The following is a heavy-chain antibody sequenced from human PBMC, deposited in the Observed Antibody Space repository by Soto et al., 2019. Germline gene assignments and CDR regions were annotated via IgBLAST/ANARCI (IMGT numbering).Heavy chain of an antibody. J-gene: IGHJ4*02. Sequence: SETLSLTCTVSGGSISSSSYYWGWIRQPPGKGLEWIGSIYYSGSTYYNPSLKSRVTISVDTSKNQFSLRLSSVTAADTAVYYCARHYDGIVGATVDYWGQGTLVTVSS. CDR1: GGSISSSSYY. V-gene: IGHV4-39*01. CDR3: ARHYDGIVGATVDY. D-gene: IGHD1-26*01. CDR2: IYYSGST.